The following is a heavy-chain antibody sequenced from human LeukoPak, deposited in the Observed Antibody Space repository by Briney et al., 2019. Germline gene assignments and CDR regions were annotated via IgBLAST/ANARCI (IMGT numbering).Heavy chain of an antibody. V-gene: IGHV3-30*18. CDR1: GFSFSSYG. CDR3: PKDFESVVPYYGSGTDY. D-gene: IGHD3-10*01. CDR2: ISYDGSNK. J-gene: IGHJ4*02. Sequence: PGGSLRLSCAASGFSFSSYGMHWVRQAPGKGLEWVAVISYDGSNKYYAGSVKGRFTISRDNSKNTLYLQMNSLRAEDTAVYYSPKDFESVVPYYGSGTDYWGQGTLVTVSS.